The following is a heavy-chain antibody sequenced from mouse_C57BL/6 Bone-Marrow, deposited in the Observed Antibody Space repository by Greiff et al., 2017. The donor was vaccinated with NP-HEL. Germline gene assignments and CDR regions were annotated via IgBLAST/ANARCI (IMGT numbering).Heavy chain of an antibody. V-gene: IGHV1-64*01. D-gene: IGHD2-3*01. CDR1: GYAFTSYW. CDR3: EREGYSSDY. Sequence: QVQLQQPGAELVKPGASVKLSCKASGYAFTSYWMHWVKQRPGQGLEWIGMIHPNSGSTNYNEKFKSKATLTVDKSSSTAYMQLSSLTSEDSAVYYCEREGYSSDYWGQGTTLTVSS. J-gene: IGHJ2*01. CDR2: IHPNSGST.